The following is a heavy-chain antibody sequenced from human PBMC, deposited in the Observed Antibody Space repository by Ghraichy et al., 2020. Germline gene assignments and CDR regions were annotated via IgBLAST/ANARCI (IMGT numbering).Heavy chain of an antibody. V-gene: IGHV1-18*01. CDR1: RYTFTNYG. CDR2: ISAYNGDT. CDR3: ARDLYQYDSSGYYEDTFDI. Sequence: ASVKVSCKASRYTFTNYGISWVRQAPGQGLEWMGWISAYNGDTNYAQKLQGRVTITTDTSTSTAYMELRSLRSDDTAVYYCARDLYQYDSSGYYEDTFDIWGQGTMVTVSS. D-gene: IGHD3-22*01. J-gene: IGHJ3*02.